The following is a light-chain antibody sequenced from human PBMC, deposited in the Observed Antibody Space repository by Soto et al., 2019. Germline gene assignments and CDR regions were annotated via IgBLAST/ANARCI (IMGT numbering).Light chain of an antibody. CDR1: QSVNSN. Sequence: EIVMTQSPATLSVSPGERATVSCRTSQSVNSNLAWYQQKPGQVPRLLIYGPSTRAIGIPDRFSGSGSGTEFTLTISSLQSEDFAVYYCHQYHNWPFTFGQGTRLQIK. V-gene: IGKV3-15*01. J-gene: IGKJ5*01. CDR3: HQYHNWPFT. CDR2: GPS.